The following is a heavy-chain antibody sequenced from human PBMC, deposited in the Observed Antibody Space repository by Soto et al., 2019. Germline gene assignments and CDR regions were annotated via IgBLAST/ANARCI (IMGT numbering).Heavy chain of an antibody. J-gene: IGHJ5*01. CDR3: ARDRCYDGTCYSASDS. Sequence: EVRLMESGGGLVQPGGSLRLSCAASGSRFSTYNMDWVRQAPGKGPEWIAHISTTSFTIYYADSVKGRFTISRDNDRNSLYLEMNSLRDEDTAVYYCARDRCYDGTCYSASDSWGQGTLVTVSS. CDR1: GSRFSTYN. D-gene: IGHD2-15*01. V-gene: IGHV3-48*02. CDR2: ISTTSFTI.